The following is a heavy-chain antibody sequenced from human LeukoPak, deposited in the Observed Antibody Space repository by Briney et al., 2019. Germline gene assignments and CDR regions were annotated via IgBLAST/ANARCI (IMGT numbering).Heavy chain of an antibody. CDR2: IVVGSGNT. Sequence: ASVKVSCKASGFTFTSYAMQWVRQARGQRLEWIGWIVVGSGNTNYAQKFQERVTITRDMSTSTAYMELSSLRSEDTAVYYCAAGRDRYFQHWGRGTLVTVSS. CDR1: GFTFTSYA. V-gene: IGHV1-58*02. J-gene: IGHJ1*01. D-gene: IGHD1-26*01. CDR3: AAGRDRYFQH.